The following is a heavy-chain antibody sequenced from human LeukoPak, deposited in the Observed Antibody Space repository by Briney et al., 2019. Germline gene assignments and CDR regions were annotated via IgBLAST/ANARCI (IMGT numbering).Heavy chain of an antibody. Sequence: ASVKVSCKASGYTFTSYYMHWVRQAPGQGLEWMGIINPSGGSTSYAQKFQGRVTMTRDMSTSTVYMELSSLRSEDTAVYYCARAWNYYDSSGWVDYWGQGTLVAVSS. D-gene: IGHD3-22*01. CDR1: GYTFTSYY. CDR3: ARAWNYYDSSGWVDY. V-gene: IGHV1-46*01. CDR2: INPSGGST. J-gene: IGHJ4*02.